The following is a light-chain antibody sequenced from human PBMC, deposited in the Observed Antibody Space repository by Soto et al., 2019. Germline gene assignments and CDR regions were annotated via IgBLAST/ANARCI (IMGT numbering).Light chain of an antibody. V-gene: IGLV1-44*01. J-gene: IGLJ2*01. CDR1: ASNLGGNP. Sequence: QSVLTQPPSVSGTPGQKVSISCSGSASNLGGNPVNWYQHLPGAAPKLLIYTNHQRPSVVPDRFSGSKSGTSASLAISGLRSEDEADFYCAAWDDSLNAVVFGGGTKLTVL. CDR3: AAWDDSLNAVV. CDR2: TNH.